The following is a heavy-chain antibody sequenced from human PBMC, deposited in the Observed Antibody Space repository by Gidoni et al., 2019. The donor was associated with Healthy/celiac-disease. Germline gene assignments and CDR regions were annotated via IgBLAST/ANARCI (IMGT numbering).Heavy chain of an antibody. CDR1: GGSFSGYY. D-gene: IGHD3-3*01. V-gene: IGHV4-34*01. CDR2: INHSGST. Sequence: QVQLQHWGAGLLKPSEPLSLPCAVYGGSFSGYYWSWIRQPPGKGLDWIGEINHSGSTNYNPSLKGRVTISVDTSKNQFSLKLSSVTAADTAVYYCARATYYDCWSGYYYYYYMDVWGKGTTVTVSS. CDR3: ARATYYDCWSGYYYYYYMDV. J-gene: IGHJ6*03.